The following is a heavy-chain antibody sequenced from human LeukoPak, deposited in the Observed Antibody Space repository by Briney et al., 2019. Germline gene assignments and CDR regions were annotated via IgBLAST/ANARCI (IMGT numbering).Heavy chain of an antibody. CDR2: ISSSGSTI. J-gene: IGHJ6*03. V-gene: IGHV3-48*03. D-gene: IGHD5-18*01. Sequence: QPGGSLRLSCAASGVTFSSYEMNWVRQAPGKGLEWVSYISSSGSTIYYADSVKGRFTISRDNAKNSLYLQMNSLRAEDTAVYYCARDRAMAYYSYYMDVWGKGTTVTVSS. CDR1: GVTFSSYE. CDR3: ARDRAMAYYSYYMDV.